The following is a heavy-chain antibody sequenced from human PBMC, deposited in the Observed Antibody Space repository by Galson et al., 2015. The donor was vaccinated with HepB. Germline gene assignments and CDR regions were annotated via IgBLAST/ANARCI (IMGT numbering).Heavy chain of an antibody. CDR3: AKESGIPRYGAYFDY. V-gene: IGHV3-30*18. Sequence: SLRLSCAASGFMFSNYAMHWVRQAPGKGLEWVAVISYNGSVQYYADSVKGRFTISRDNSQNTLYLQMNSLKPEDTAVYYCAKESGIPRYGAYFDYWGQGTQVTVSS. J-gene: IGHJ4*02. CDR1: GFMFSNYA. CDR2: ISYNGSVQ. D-gene: IGHD4/OR15-4a*01.